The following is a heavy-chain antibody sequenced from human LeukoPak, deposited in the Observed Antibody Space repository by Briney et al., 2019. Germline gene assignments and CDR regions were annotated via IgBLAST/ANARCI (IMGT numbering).Heavy chain of an antibody. V-gene: IGHV3-48*02. CDR1: GFTFSSYS. Sequence: GGSLRLSCAASGFTFSSYSMSWVRQAPGKGLEWVSYISSSSSAMYYADSMKGRFTISRDNAKNSLYLQMNNLRDEDTAVYYCARVVWYYYGMDVWGQGTSATASS. CDR3: ARVVWYYYGMDV. CDR2: ISSSSSAM. J-gene: IGHJ6*02. D-gene: IGHD2-21*01.